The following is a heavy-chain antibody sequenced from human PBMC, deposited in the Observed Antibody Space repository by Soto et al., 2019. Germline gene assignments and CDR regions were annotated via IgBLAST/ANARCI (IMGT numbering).Heavy chain of an antibody. CDR3: AKGAGDSSGYYPFDY. CDR1: GFTFTSDS. V-gene: IGHV3-23*01. Sequence: GSLRLSWTASGFTFTSDSMSWVRQAPGKGLEWVSAISGSGGSTYYADSVKGRFTISRDNSKNTLYLQMNSLRAEDTAVYYCAKGAGDSSGYYPFDYWGQGTLLTVSS. CDR2: ISGSGGST. J-gene: IGHJ4*02. D-gene: IGHD3-22*01.